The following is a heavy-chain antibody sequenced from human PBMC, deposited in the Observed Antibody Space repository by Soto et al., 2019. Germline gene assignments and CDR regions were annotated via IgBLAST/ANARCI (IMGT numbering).Heavy chain of an antibody. CDR3: ARHIPPVYGRKNGNWFDP. V-gene: IGHV4-39*01. J-gene: IGHJ5*02. CDR1: GGSISSSSYY. D-gene: IGHD2-21*01. Sequence: SETLSLTCTVSGGSISSSSYYWGWIRQPPGKGLEWIGSIYYSGSTYYNPSLKSRVTISVDTSKNQFSLKLCSVTAADTALYYCARHIPPVYGRKNGNWFDPWGQGTLVTVSS. CDR2: IYYSGST.